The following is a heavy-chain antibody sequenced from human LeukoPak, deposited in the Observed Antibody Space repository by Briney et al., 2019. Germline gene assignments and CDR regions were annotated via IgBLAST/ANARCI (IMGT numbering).Heavy chain of an antibody. CDR3: ARVIGGSSGCFDY. CDR1: GYTFTGYY. V-gene: IGHV1-2*02. Sequence: GASVKVSCKASGYTFTGYYMHWVRQAPGQGLEWMGWINPNSGGTNYAQKFQGRVTMTRDTSISTAYMELSRLRSDDTAVYYCARVIGGSSGCFDYWGQGTLVTVSS. J-gene: IGHJ4*02. D-gene: IGHD3-22*01. CDR2: INPNSGGT.